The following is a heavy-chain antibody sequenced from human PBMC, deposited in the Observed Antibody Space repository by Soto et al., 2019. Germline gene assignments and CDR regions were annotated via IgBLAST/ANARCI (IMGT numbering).Heavy chain of an antibody. Sequence: QVQLQESGPGLVKPSETLSLTCSVSGVSTSNHYLTWIRKPPGQGPEWIGCIYYRGTTNYNASFNSRVTISVDTSKNQFSIKLTSVTTADTAVYYCARGGGSPYHDHEFDYWGQGILVTVSS. V-gene: IGHV4-59*11. D-gene: IGHD2-2*01. CDR3: ARGGGSPYHDHEFDY. CDR1: GVSTSNHY. J-gene: IGHJ4*02. CDR2: IYYRGTT.